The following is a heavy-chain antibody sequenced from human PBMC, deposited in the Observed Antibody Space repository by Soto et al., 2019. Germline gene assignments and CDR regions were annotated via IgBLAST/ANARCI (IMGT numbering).Heavy chain of an antibody. V-gene: IGHV4-30-2*01. D-gene: IGHD6-6*01. CDR3: ARVVSRYSSSSRAYYFDY. Sequence: LSLTCAVSGGSISSGGYSWSWIRQPPGKGLEWIGYIYHSGSTYYNPSLKSRVTISVDRSKNQFSLKLSSVTAADTAVYYCARVVSRYSSSSRAYYFDYWGQGTLVTVSS. CDR1: GGSISSGGYS. J-gene: IGHJ4*02. CDR2: IYHSGST.